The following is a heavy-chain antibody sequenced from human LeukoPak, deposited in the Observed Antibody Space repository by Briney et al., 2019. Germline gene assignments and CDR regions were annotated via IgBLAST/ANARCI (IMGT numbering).Heavy chain of an antibody. V-gene: IGHV3-30*18. J-gene: IGHJ4*02. CDR2: ISYDGSNK. D-gene: IGHD3-10*01. CDR1: GFTFSSYG. Sequence: GRSLRLSCAASGFTFSSYGMHWVRQAPGKGLEWVAVISYDGSNKYYADSVKGRFTISRDNSKNTLYLQMNSLRAEDTAVYYCAKDGGYYGSDEFDYWGQGTLVTVSS. CDR3: AKDGGYYGSDEFDY.